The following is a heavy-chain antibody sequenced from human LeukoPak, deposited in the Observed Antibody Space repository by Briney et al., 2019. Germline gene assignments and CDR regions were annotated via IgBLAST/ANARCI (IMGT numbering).Heavy chain of an antibody. D-gene: IGHD3-10*01. CDR1: GFTFSSYW. Sequence: GGSLRLSCAASGFTFSSYWMSWVRQAPGKGLEWVANIKQDGSEKYFVDSVKGRFTISRDNAKNSLYLQMNSLRVEDTAVYYCAIDRVTMIRGVRILDYYYYYMDVWGKGTTVTVSS. CDR3: AIDRVTMIRGVRILDYYYYYMDV. J-gene: IGHJ6*03. CDR2: IKQDGSEK. V-gene: IGHV3-7*01.